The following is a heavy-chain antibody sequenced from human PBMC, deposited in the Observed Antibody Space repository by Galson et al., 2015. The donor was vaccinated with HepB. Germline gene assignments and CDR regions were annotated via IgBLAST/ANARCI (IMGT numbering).Heavy chain of an antibody. J-gene: IGHJ3*01. D-gene: IGHD3-16*01. CDR2: TYYRSKWQN. V-gene: IGHV6-1*01. CDR1: GDSVSSNLFT. CDR3: ARVEGGLFVT. Sequence: CAISGDSVSSNLFTWNWIRRSPSRGLEWLGRTYYRSKWQNDYAVSLTSRITINPDTSKNQFSLHLNSVTPEDTAVYYCARVEGGLFVTWGQGTMVTVSS.